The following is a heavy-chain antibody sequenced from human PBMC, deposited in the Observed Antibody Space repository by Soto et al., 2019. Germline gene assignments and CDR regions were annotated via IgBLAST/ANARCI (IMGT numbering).Heavy chain of an antibody. J-gene: IGHJ6*03. D-gene: IGHD2-15*01. Sequence: GGSLRLSCAASGFTFSSYGMHWVRQAPGKGLEWVAVIWYDGSNKYYADSVKGRFTISRDNSKNTLYLQMNSLRAEDTAVYYCARDHWGYCSGGSCYSNGYYYYYMDVWGKGTTVTVSS. CDR2: IWYDGSNK. V-gene: IGHV3-33*01. CDR3: ARDHWGYCSGGSCYSNGYYYYYMDV. CDR1: GFTFSSYG.